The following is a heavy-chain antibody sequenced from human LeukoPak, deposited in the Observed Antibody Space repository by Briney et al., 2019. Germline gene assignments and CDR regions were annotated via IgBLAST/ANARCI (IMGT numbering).Heavy chain of an antibody. Sequence: SSETLSLTCTVSGASISSYFWSWVRQSPGKGLAWLGYIYYSGNTNYNPSLKSRVTISVDTSKNQFSLRLTSVTAADTAVYYCARAARYCSSTRCYHSYIDVWGTGTMVTVS. D-gene: IGHD2-2*01. CDR2: IYYSGNT. V-gene: IGHV4-59*01. CDR3: ARAARYCSSTRCYHSYIDV. J-gene: IGHJ6*03. CDR1: GASISSYF.